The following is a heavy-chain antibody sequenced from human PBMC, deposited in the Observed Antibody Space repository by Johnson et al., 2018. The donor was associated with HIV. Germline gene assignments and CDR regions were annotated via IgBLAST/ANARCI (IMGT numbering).Heavy chain of an antibody. CDR3: ASAYTANI. CDR2: INSDGTNT. CDR1: GFTFSSYA. D-gene: IGHD2-21*02. J-gene: IGHJ3*02. Sequence: VQLVESGGGVVRPGGSLRLSCAASGFTFSSYAMHWVRQAPGKGLVWVSRINSDGTNTTYADSVKGRFTISRVNARNTLFLQMHSLRAEDTAVYYCASAYTANIWGQGTMVTVSS. V-gene: IGHV3-74*02.